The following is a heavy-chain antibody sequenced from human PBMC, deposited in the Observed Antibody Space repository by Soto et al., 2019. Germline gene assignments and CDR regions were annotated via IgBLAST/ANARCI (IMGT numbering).Heavy chain of an antibody. CDR2: IYYSGST. Sequence: SETLSLTCTVSGGSVSSGSYYWSWIRQPPGKGLEWIGYIYYSGSTNYNPSLKSRVTISVDTSKNQFSLKLSSVTAADTAVYYCARGTGDGTFDFWGQGTLVTVSS. J-gene: IGHJ4*02. D-gene: IGHD7-27*01. CDR3: ARGTGDGTFDF. V-gene: IGHV4-61*01. CDR1: GGSVSSGSYY.